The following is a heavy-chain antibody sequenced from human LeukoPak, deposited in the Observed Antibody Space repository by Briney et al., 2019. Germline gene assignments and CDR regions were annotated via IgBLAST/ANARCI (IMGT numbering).Heavy chain of an antibody. CDR2: IYYSGST. V-gene: IGHV4-59*05. Sequence: KPSETLSLTCTVSGGSISSYYWSWIRQPAGKGLEWIGSIYYSGSTYYNPSLKSRVTISVDTSKNQFSLKLSSVTAADTAVYYCAADYYYYYMDVWGKGTTVTVSS. J-gene: IGHJ6*03. CDR3: AADYYYYYMDV. CDR1: GGSISSYY.